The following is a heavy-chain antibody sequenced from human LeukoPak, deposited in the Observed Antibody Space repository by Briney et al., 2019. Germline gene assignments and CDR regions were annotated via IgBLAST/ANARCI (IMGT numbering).Heavy chain of an antibody. J-gene: IGHJ3*02. Sequence: KXLEXXANIKVDGSETYYADSVKGRFTISRDNSKNSLYLQMNYLRAEDTAVYYCARDLTNWNDATFDIWGQGTMVTVAS. V-gene: IGHV3-7*01. CDR3: ARDLTNWNDATFDI. D-gene: IGHD1-1*01. CDR2: IKVDGSET.